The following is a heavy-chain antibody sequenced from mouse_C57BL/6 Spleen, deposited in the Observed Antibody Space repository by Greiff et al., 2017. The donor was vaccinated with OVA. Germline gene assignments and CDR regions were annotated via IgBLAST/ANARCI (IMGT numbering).Heavy chain of an antibody. J-gene: IGHJ2*01. V-gene: IGHV1-22*01. CDR3: ARWKERWLLPFFDY. D-gene: IGHD2-3*01. CDR1: GYTFTDYN. Sequence: VQLKESGPELVKPGASVKMSCKASGYTFTDYNMHWVKQSHGKSLEWIGYINPNNGGTSYNQKFKGKATLTVNKSSSTAYMELRSLTSEDSAVYYCARWKERWLLPFFDYWGQGTTLTVSS. CDR2: INPNNGGT.